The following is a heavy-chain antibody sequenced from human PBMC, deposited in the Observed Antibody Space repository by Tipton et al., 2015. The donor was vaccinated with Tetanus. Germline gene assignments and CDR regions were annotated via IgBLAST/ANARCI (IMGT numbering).Heavy chain of an antibody. CDR3: ARSKLLWFGESLSGFDS. D-gene: IGHD3-10*01. CDR1: GGSISSPSYY. Sequence: TLSLTCTVSGGSISSPSYYWGWIRRPPGKGLEWIGDIFYSGNSIPNPSFRSRVTMSADTSRTLFSLTLMSVTAADTAVYYCARSKLLWFGESLSGFDSWGQGTLVTASA. V-gene: IGHV4-61*01. CDR2: IFYSGNS. J-gene: IGHJ4*02.